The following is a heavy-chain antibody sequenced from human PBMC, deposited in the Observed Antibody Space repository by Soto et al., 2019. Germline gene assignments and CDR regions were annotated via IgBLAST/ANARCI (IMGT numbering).Heavy chain of an antibody. J-gene: IGHJ4*02. V-gene: IGHV3-23*01. Sequence: GGSLRLSCAASGFTFSTYVMSWVRQAPGKGLEWVSAITGSTGSTYSADSVKGRFTISRDNSKNTLYLQMNILRAEDTAIYYCAKGSAGARPYYFDSWGQGTLVTVSS. D-gene: IGHD3-3*01. CDR3: AKGSAGARPYYFDS. CDR2: ITGSTGST. CDR1: GFTFSTYV.